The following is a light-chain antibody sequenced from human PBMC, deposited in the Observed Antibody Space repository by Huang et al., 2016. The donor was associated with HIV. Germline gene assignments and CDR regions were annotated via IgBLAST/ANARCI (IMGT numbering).Light chain of an antibody. CDR1: RVISYS. Sequence: DIQVTQSPSSLSASVGDRVTVTCRTSRVISYSLVLYQQKPGRAPKLLVYAASRLESGVPSRFSGSGAGADFTLTINNLQPEDFATYYCQQYYGTPYTFGQGTKVEIK. J-gene: IGKJ2*01. CDR2: AAS. CDR3: QQYYGTPYT. V-gene: IGKV1-NL1*01.